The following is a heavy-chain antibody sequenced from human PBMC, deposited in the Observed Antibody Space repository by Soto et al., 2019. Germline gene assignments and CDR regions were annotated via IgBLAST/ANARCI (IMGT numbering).Heavy chain of an antibody. V-gene: IGHV3-30*03. D-gene: IGHD2-8*02. CDR3: TGEVASGY. Sequence: QVQLVESGGGVVQPGRSLRLSCAVSGFTVSTYGMRWVHQAPGKGLEWVAVISRDGGTKYYADSVKGRFTISRDNSRNTLFLEMNSLRGDDMAVYYCTGEVASGYWGQGTLVTVSS. CDR1: GFTVSTYG. CDR2: ISRDGGTK. J-gene: IGHJ4*02.